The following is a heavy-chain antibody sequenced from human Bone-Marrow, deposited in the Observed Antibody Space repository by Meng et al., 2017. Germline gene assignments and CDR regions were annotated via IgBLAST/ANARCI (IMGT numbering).Heavy chain of an antibody. CDR1: GFTFSSYA. CDR3: AKSIVVVVAALNYFDY. J-gene: IGHJ4*03. CDR2: ISYDGSNK. Sequence: GGSLRLSCAASGFTFSSYAMHWVRQAPGKGLEWVAVISYDGSNKYYADSVKGRFTISRDNSKNTLYLQMNSLRAEDTAVYYCAKSIVVVVAALNYFDYWGQGTVVTVSS. V-gene: IGHV3-30*04. D-gene: IGHD2-15*01.